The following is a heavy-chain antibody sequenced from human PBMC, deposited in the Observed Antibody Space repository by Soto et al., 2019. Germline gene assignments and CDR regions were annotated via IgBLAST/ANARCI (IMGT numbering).Heavy chain of an antibody. D-gene: IGHD3-22*01. V-gene: IGHV4-4*07. Sequence: SETLSLTCTVSGGSIRSYYWSWIRQPAGKGLEWIGRIYTSGSTNYNPSLKSRVTMSVDTSKNQFSLKLSSVTAADTAVYYCARVLPYYYDSSGYYSTHWFDPWGQGTLVTVSS. J-gene: IGHJ5*02. CDR1: GGSIRSYY. CDR3: ARVLPYYYDSSGYYSTHWFDP. CDR2: IYTSGST.